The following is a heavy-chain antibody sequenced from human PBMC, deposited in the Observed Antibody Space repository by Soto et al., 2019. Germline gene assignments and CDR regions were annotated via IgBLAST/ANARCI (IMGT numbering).Heavy chain of an antibody. CDR1: GFTLSRYS. D-gene: IGHD1-1*01. J-gene: IGHJ4*02. CDR2: ITDSSRTI. Sequence: EVQLVETGGGLMQPGGSLRLTCVACGFTLSRYSMNWVRQAPGKGLEWVSYITDSSRTIYYADSVKGRFTISRDNAKNSLYLQMNGLRDEDTAMYYCARDFFGRTGNFDSWGQGTLVTVSS. V-gene: IGHV3-48*02. CDR3: ARDFFGRTGNFDS.